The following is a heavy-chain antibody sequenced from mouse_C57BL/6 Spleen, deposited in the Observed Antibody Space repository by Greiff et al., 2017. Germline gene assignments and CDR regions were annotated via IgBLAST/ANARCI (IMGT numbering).Heavy chain of an antibody. Sequence: QVQLQQPGAELVRPGSSVKLSCKASGYTFTSYWMHWVKQRPIQGLEWIGNIDPSDSETQYNQKFKDKATLTVDKSSSTASMQLSRLTSEDSAVYYGACDYYSSSYYSMDYWGQGTSVTVAS. D-gene: IGHD1-1*01. V-gene: IGHV1-52*01. CDR3: ACDYYSSSYYSMDY. CDR1: GYTFTSYW. CDR2: IDPSDSET. J-gene: IGHJ4*01.